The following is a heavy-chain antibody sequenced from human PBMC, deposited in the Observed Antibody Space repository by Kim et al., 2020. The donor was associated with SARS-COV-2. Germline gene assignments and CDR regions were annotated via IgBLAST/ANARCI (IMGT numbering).Heavy chain of an antibody. CDR2: INAGNGNT. D-gene: IGHD6-19*01. Sequence: ASVKVSCKASGYTFTSYAMHWVRQAPGQRLEWMGWINAGNGNTKYSQKFQGRVTITRDTSASTAYMELSSLRSEDTAVYYCARGGIAVAAPYYFDYWGQGTLVTVSS. CDR3: ARGGIAVAAPYYFDY. V-gene: IGHV1-3*01. J-gene: IGHJ4*02. CDR1: GYTFTSYA.